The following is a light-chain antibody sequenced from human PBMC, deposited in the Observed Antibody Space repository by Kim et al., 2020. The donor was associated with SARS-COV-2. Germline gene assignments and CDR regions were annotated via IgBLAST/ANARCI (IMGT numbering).Light chain of an antibody. V-gene: IGKV3-11*01. CDR2: DAS. Sequence: ENVLTQSPATLSLSPGERATLSCRASQSVSSYLAWYQQKPGQAPRLLIYDASNRATGIPARFSGSGSGTDFTLTISSLEPEDFAVYYCQQRSNWRNTFGQGTKLEI. CDR1: QSVSSY. J-gene: IGKJ2*01. CDR3: QQRSNWRNT.